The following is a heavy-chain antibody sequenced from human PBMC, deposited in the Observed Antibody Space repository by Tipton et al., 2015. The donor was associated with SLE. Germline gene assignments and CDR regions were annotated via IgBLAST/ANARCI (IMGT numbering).Heavy chain of an antibody. CDR3: ARDLREYGDAHFDY. CDR2: INHSGST. D-gene: IGHD4-17*01. J-gene: IGHJ4*02. Sequence: TLSLTCTVSGGSISSYYWSWIRQPPGKGLEWIGEINHSGSTNYNPSLKSRVTISVDTSKNQFSLKLSSVTAADTAVYYCARDLREYGDAHFDYWGQGTLVTVSS. V-gene: IGHV4-34*01. CDR1: GGSISSYY.